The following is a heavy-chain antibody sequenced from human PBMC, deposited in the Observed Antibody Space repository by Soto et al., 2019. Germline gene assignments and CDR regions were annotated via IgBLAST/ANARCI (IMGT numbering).Heavy chain of an antibody. CDR3: AKAVDYGFTANGLDS. Sequence: EPGKGLEDGSAISSNGGSIGYEDSVKGRFTISRDNAKNYLYLQMNSLRAEDTALYYCAKAVDYGFTANGLDSGFLGTVLTISA. CDR2: ISSNGGSI. V-gene: IGHV3-9*01. J-gene: IGHJ5*02. D-gene: IGHD3-3*01.